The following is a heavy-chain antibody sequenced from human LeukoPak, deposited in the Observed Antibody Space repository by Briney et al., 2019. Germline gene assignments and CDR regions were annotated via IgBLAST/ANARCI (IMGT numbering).Heavy chain of an antibody. CDR1: GFTFSKYA. V-gene: IGHV3-66*01. CDR2: IYIDGTT. D-gene: IGHD3-16*02. CDR3: ARDLATRQRTGLYDS. Sequence: GGSLRLSCAASGFTFSKYAMTWVRQAPVKGLEWVSVIYIDGTTYNADSVKGRFTISRDNSRNTLYLQMNSLRAEDTAVYYCARDLATRQRTGLYDSWGQGTLVTVSS. J-gene: IGHJ4*02.